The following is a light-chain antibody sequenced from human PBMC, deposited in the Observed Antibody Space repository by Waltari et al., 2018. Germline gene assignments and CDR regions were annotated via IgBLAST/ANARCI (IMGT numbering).Light chain of an antibody. CDR3: QQYSGYSGP. Sequence: DIQMTQFPSTLSASVGDRVTITCRASHRISRGLAWEQQKPGTAPKVLIYDASTLERGVPSRFSGSGSETEFTLAISSLQPDDFATYYCQQYSGYSGPFGGGTKVEIK. J-gene: IGKJ4*01. CDR2: DAS. CDR1: HRISRG. V-gene: IGKV1-5*01.